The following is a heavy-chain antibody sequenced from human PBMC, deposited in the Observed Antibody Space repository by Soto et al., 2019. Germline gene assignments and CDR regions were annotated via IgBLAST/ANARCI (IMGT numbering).Heavy chain of an antibody. CDR1: GGSISSGGYY. D-gene: IGHD6-6*01. J-gene: IGHJ1*01. Sequence: SETLSLTCTVSGGSISSGGYYWSWIRQHPGKGLEWIGYIYYSGSTYYNPSLKSRVAISTDTSKNQFSLTLSSVTAADTAMYYCARSIAGWPCFQHWGQGIPVTVSS. V-gene: IGHV4-31*03. CDR3: ARSIAGWPCFQH. CDR2: IYYSGST.